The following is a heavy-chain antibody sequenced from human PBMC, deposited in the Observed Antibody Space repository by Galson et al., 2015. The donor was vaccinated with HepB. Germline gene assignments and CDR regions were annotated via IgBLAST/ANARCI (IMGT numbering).Heavy chain of an antibody. J-gene: IGHJ6*02. CDR3: AIMDIVATISGDYYYGMDV. Sequence: SLRLSCAASGFTFSSYAMSWVRQAPGKGLEWVSAISGSGGSTYYADSVKGRFTISRDNSKNTLYLQMNSLRAEDTAVYYCAIMDIVATISGDYYYGMDVWGQGTTVTVSS. CDR2: ISGSGGST. CDR1: GFTFSSYA. D-gene: IGHD5-12*01. V-gene: IGHV3-23*01.